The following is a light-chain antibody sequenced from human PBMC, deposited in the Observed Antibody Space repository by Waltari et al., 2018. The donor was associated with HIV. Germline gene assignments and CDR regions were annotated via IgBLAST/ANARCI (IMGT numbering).Light chain of an antibody. CDR1: RSDVGIYIY. J-gene: IGLJ2*01. Sequence: QSALTQPRSLSGSPGQSVTISCTAHRSDVGIYIYVTRYQHNPGKSHNLILYDVSERPSGVPDRFSVSKSGNTASLTISGLQAEDEADYYCCSYAGTYTFVVFGGGTKLTVL. CDR2: DVS. CDR3: CSYAGTYTFVV. V-gene: IGLV2-11*01.